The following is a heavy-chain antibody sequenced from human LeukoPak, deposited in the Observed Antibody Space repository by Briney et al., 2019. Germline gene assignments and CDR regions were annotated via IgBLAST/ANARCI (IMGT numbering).Heavy chain of an antibody. D-gene: IGHD5-18*01. J-gene: IGHJ4*02. V-gene: IGHV3-74*01. Sequence: PGGSLRLSCAASGFTFSSYWMRWVRHTPGKGLVWVSRIKGDGSSTSYADSVKGRFTISRDNAKNTLYLQMNSLRAEDTAVYYCARDGYSFGHDFDYWGQGTLVTVSS. CDR2: IKGDGSST. CDR3: ARDGYSFGHDFDY. CDR1: GFTFSSYW.